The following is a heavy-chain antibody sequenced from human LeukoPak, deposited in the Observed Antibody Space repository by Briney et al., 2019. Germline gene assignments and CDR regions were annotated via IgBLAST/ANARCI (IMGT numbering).Heavy chain of an antibody. V-gene: IGHV3-23*01. CDR2: ISGSGGTT. D-gene: IGHD2-15*01. Sequence: TGVSLRLSCALSVFTFSIYAMRWVRQSAGKRLEWVCAISGSGGTTHSAASVKRRFSISRDNPKHTLYLQMHRPRAEDTAVYNCAKILVLVSANRYYFDYWGQGTLVTVSS. J-gene: IGHJ4*02. CDR3: AKILVLVSANRYYFDY. CDR1: VFTFSIYA.